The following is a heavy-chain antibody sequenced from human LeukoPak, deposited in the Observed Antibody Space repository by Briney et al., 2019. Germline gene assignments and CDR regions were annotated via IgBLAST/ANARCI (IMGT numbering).Heavy chain of an antibody. Sequence: SSVKVSCKASGGTFSSYAISWVRQAPGQGLEWMGWINPNSGGTNHAQKFQGWVTMTRDTSISTAYMELSRLRSDDTAVYYCAMSRPLYYYDSSGYYFGYWGQGTLVTVSS. J-gene: IGHJ4*02. CDR1: GGTFSSYA. CDR3: AMSRPLYYYDSSGYYFGY. V-gene: IGHV1-2*04. D-gene: IGHD3-22*01. CDR2: INPNSGGT.